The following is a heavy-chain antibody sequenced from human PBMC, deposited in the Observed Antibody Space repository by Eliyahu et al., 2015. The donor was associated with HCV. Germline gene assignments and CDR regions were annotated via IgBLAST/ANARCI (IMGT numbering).Heavy chain of an antibody. CDR1: GFTFSDYY. Sequence: QVQLVESGGGLVKPGGSLRLSCAASGFTFSDYYMSWXRQAPGKGLEWVSYISSSGNTIYYADSVKGRFTISRDNAKKSMYLQMNSLRAEDTAVYYCARPLTSVEMMWAFDIWGQGTMVTVSS. V-gene: IGHV3-11*01. D-gene: IGHD5-24*01. CDR3: ARPLTSVEMMWAFDI. CDR2: ISSSGNTI. J-gene: IGHJ3*02.